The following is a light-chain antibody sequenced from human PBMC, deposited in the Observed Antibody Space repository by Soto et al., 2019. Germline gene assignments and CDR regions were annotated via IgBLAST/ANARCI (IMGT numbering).Light chain of an antibody. CDR2: GVS. Sequence: QSVLTQPASVSGSPGQSITISCTGTSSDVGTYNYVSWYQQHPGKAPKLMIYGVSNRPSGIPNRFSGSKSGNTASLTISGLQAEXEAXYYCNSYTTTSTVVFGGGTKVTVL. J-gene: IGLJ3*02. V-gene: IGLV2-14*01. CDR1: SSDVGTYNY. CDR3: NSYTTTSTVV.